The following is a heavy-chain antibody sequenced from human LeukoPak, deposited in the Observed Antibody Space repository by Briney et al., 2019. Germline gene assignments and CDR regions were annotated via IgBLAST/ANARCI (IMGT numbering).Heavy chain of an antibody. CDR3: ATVSITGTPIGGGHNWFDP. D-gene: IGHD1-7*01. CDR1: GYTLTELS. CDR2: FDPEDGET. Sequence: ASVKVSCKVSGYTLTELSMHWVRQAPGKGLGWMGGFDPEDGETIYAQKFQGRVTMTEDTSTDTAYMELSSLRSEDTAVYYCATVSITGTPIGGGHNWFDPWGQGTLVTVSS. J-gene: IGHJ5*02. V-gene: IGHV1-24*01.